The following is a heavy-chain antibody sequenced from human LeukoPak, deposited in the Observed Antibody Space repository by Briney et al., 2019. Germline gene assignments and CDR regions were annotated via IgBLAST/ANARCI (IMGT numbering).Heavy chain of an antibody. CDR3: ARRGERWLVYFDY. CDR2: IYTSGST. Sequence: SSQTLSLTCTVSGGSIGSGSYYWSWIRQPAGKGLEWIGRIYTSGSTNYNPSLKSRVTISVDTSKNQFSLKLSSVTAADTAVYYCARRGERWLVYFDYWGQGTLVTVSS. J-gene: IGHJ4*02. CDR1: GGSIGSGSYY. D-gene: IGHD6-19*01. V-gene: IGHV4-61*02.